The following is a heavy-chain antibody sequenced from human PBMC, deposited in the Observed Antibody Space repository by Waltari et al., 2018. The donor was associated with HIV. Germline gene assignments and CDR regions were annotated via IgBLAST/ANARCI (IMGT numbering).Heavy chain of an antibody. V-gene: IGHV3-11*01. D-gene: IGHD3-22*01. CDR3: ARAVYDSSGYYLDF. Sequence: QVHLVKSGGGMVKPGGSLRLSCAASGFTFSDYYLSWIRQAPGKGLEWVSYISSSGGTTYYVDSVQGRFTISRDNANNSLFLQMTRLRVDDTATYYCARAVYDSSGYYLDFWGQGSLVAVSS. J-gene: IGHJ4*02. CDR1: GFTFSDYY. CDR2: ISSSGGTT.